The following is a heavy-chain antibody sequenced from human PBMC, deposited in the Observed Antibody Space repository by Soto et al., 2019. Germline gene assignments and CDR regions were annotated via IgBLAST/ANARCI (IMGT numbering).Heavy chain of an antibody. V-gene: IGHV3-49*03. CDR1: GFTFGDYA. CDR3: TRAFVMTTVTTSSDY. J-gene: IGHJ4*02. CDR2: IRSKAYGGTT. D-gene: IGHD4-17*01. Sequence: GGSLRLSCTASGFTFGDYAMSWFRQAPGKGLEWVGFIRSKAYGGTTEYAASVKGRFTISRDDSKSIAYLQMNSLKTEDTAVYYCTRAFVMTTVTTSSDYWGQGTLVTVSS.